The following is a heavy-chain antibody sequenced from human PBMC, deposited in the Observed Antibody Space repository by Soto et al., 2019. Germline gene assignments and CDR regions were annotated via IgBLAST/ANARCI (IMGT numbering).Heavy chain of an antibody. CDR3: ARSGHSFEGAV. V-gene: IGHV4-59*11. Sequence: SETLSLTCTVSGASMENHYGSWIRQPPGKGLEYIGYMFYTGRADYNASFTSRVTMSVDTSNNQFSLKLRSVSAADTAVYYCARSGHSFEGAVWGRG. CDR2: MFYTGRA. CDR1: GASMENHY. J-gene: IGHJ4*02. D-gene: IGHD3-16*01.